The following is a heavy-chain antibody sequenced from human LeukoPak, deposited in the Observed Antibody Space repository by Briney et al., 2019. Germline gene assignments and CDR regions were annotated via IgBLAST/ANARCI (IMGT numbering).Heavy chain of an antibody. V-gene: IGHV3-49*04. J-gene: IGHJ4*02. CDR2: IRSKAYGGTT. CDR1: GFTFGDYA. CDR3: TTAAGDY. D-gene: IGHD6-13*01. Sequence: GGSLGLSCTASGFTFGDYAMSWVRQAPGKGLEWVGFIRSKAYGGTTEYAASVKGRFTISRDDSKSIAYLQMNSLKTEDTAVYYCTTAAGDYWGQGTLVTVSS.